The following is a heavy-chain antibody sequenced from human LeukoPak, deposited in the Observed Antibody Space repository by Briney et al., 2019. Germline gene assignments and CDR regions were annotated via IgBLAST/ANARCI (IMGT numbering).Heavy chain of an antibody. CDR3: ARTDRFLGWRHGGHYRYFMDV. D-gene: IGHD3-22*01. V-gene: IGHV1-18*04. Sequence: ASVKVSCKASDCTFTSYGINWVRQAPGQGLEWMGWISAYNGNTNYTEKFQGRVTLTIDTSTTTAYMDLRSLRSDDTAVYYCARTDRFLGWRHGGHYRYFMDVWGEGTTVIVSS. CDR1: DCTFTSYG. CDR2: ISAYNGNT. J-gene: IGHJ6*03.